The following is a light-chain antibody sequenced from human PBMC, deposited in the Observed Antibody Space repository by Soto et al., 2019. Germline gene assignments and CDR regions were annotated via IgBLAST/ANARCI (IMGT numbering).Light chain of an antibody. J-gene: IGKJ1*01. CDR1: QSVSSN. CDR3: QQYNNWPRT. CDR2: DAS. V-gene: IGKV3-15*01. Sequence: IVMTQSPATLSVSPGERATLSCRASQSVSSNLAWYQQKPGQAPRLLIYDASTRATGIPARFSGGGSGTEFTLTISSLQSEDFAVYYCQQYNNWPRTFGQGTKVDIK.